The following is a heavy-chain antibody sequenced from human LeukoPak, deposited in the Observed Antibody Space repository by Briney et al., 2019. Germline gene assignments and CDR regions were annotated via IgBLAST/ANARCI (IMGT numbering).Heavy chain of an antibody. CDR1: GFTVSSNY. Sequence: GGSLRLSCAASGFTVSSNYMSWVRQAPGKGLEWVSVVYSGGSTYYADSVKGRFTISRDISENMLYLQINSLRAEDTAVYYCARMSGDGHNFMSYWGQGTLVTVSS. D-gene: IGHD5-24*01. CDR2: VYSGGST. CDR3: ARMSGDGHNFMSY. J-gene: IGHJ4*02. V-gene: IGHV3-53*01.